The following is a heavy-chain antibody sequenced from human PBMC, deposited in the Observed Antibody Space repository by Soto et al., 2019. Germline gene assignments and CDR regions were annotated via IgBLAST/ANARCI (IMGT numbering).Heavy chain of an antibody. D-gene: IGHD2-15*01. CDR1: GFTFSSYW. CDR2: IKQDGSEK. J-gene: IGHJ6*03. Sequence: TGGSLRLSCAASGFTFSSYWMSWVRQAPGKGLERVANIKQDGSEKYYVDSVKGRFTISRDNAKNSLYLQMNSLRSEDTAVYFCARDQLAATDYYYYYYYMDVWGKGTTVTVSS. CDR3: ARDQLAATDYYYYYYYMDV. V-gene: IGHV3-7*01.